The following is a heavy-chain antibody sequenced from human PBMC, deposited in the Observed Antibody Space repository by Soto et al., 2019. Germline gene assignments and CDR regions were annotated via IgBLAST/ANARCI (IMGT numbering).Heavy chain of an antibody. V-gene: IGHV3-23*01. Sequence: EVQLLESGGGLVQPGGSLRLYCAASGFTFSSYAMNWVRRAPGKGLEWVSGITGSGGSTFYADSVKGRFTVSRDNSRDTLFLQMNSLRAEDTAVYYCAKEFSPVSRGSFVNWGQGTLVTVSS. CDR3: AKEFSPVSRGSFVN. D-gene: IGHD3-10*01. CDR1: GFTFSSYA. CDR2: ITGSGGST. J-gene: IGHJ4*02.